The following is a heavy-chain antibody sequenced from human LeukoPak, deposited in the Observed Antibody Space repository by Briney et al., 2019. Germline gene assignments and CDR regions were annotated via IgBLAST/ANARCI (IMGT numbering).Heavy chain of an antibody. CDR2: INWNGGST. D-gene: IGHD6-13*01. CDR3: ARPTIAAAGTGAFDI. Sequence: RPGGSLRLSCAASGFTFDDYGMSWVRQAPGKGLEWVSGINWNGGSTGYADSVKGRFTISRDNAKNSLYLQMNCLRAEDTALYYCARPTIAAAGTGAFDIWGQGTMVTVSS. V-gene: IGHV3-20*04. J-gene: IGHJ3*02. CDR1: GFTFDDYG.